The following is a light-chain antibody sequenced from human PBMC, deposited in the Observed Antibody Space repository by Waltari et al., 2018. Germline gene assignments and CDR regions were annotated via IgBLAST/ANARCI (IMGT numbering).Light chain of an antibody. CDR1: NIGKHT. Sequence: SFVVTQPPSVSVAPGQTARLTCGGNNIGKHTLPWYQQKLGQAPVLVVYDDSDRPSGIPERFSGSNSGNTATLTISRVEAGDEAGYYCQVWDTSDPSLYVFGTGTKVTVL. CDR3: QVWDTSDPSLYV. CDR2: DDS. V-gene: IGLV3-21*02. J-gene: IGLJ1*01.